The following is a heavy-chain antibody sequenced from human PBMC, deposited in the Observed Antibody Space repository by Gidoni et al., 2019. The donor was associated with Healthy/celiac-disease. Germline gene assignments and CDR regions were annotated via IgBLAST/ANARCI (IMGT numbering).Heavy chain of an antibody. Sequence: QVQLQQWGAGLLKPSETLSLTCAVYGGSFSGYYWSWIRQPPGKGLEWIGEINHSGSTNYNPSLKSRVTISVDTSKNQFSLKLSSVTAADTAVYYCARGFRGGFWSGYYRSGAFDIWGQGTMVTVSS. D-gene: IGHD3-3*01. CDR1: GGSFSGYY. V-gene: IGHV4-34*01. CDR2: INHSGST. CDR3: ARGFRGGFWSGYYRSGAFDI. J-gene: IGHJ3*02.